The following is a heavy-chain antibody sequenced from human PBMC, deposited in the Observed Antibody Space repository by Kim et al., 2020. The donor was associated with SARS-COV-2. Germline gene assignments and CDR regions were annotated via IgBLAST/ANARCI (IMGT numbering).Heavy chain of an antibody. CDR1: GGSISSSNW. V-gene: IGHV4-4*02. CDR3: ARGRGGSYYNYYYYGMDV. J-gene: IGHJ6*02. CDR2: IYHSGST. D-gene: IGHD1-26*01. Sequence: SETLSLTCAVSGGSISSSNWWSWVRQPPGKGLEWIGEIYHSGSTNYNPSLKSRVTISVDKSKNQFSLKLSSVTAADTAVYYCARGRGGSYYNYYYYGMDVWGQGTTVTVSS.